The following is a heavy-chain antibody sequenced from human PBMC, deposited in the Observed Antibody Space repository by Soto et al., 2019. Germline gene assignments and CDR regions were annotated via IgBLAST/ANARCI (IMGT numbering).Heavy chain of an antibody. Sequence: QVQLVQSGAEVKKPGASVKVSCKASGYTFTSYDINWVRQATGQGLEWMGCMNPNSGNTGYAQKFQGRVTMTRNTYISTAYMELSSLRSEDTAVYYCARGQARDYYYYYGMDVWGQGTTVTVSS. CDR3: ARGQARDYYYYYGMDV. V-gene: IGHV1-8*01. D-gene: IGHD6-6*01. J-gene: IGHJ6*02. CDR2: MNPNSGNT. CDR1: GYTFTSYD.